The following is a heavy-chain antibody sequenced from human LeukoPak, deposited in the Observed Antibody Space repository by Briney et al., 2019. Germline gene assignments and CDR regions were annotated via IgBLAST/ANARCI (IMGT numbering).Heavy chain of an antibody. V-gene: IGHV3-21*01. CDR1: GFTFSSYS. Sequence: RTGGSLRLSCAASGFTFSSYSMNWVRQAPGKGLEWVSSISSSSSYIYYADSVKGRFTISRDNSKNTLYLQMNSLRAEDTAVYYCARSGMVRGVTYNWFDPWGQGTLVTVSS. J-gene: IGHJ5*02. CDR3: ARSGMVRGVTYNWFDP. D-gene: IGHD3-10*01. CDR2: ISSSSSYI.